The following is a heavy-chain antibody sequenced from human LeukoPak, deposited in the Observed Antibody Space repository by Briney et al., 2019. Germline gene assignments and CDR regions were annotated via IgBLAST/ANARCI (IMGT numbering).Heavy chain of an antibody. V-gene: IGHV3-23*01. J-gene: IGHJ4*02. Sequence: GGSLRLSCAASGFDFSDLAMGWVRRAPGKGLEWVSVISDSGDTTYYADSVKGRFTISRDNSKNTLFLQMNSLRAEDTAVYYCARGGVYYDSSGLDYWGQGTLVTVSS. CDR1: GFDFSDLA. CDR3: ARGGVYYDSSGLDY. D-gene: IGHD3-22*01. CDR2: ISDSGDTT.